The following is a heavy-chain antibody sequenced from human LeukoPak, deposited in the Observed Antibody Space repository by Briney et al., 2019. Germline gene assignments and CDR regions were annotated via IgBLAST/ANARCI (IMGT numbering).Heavy chain of an antibody. Sequence: GAAVTVSCEASVYTYTSYDINGVRPAPGQGGAWVGWMSPNSGHTGYAQKFQGRVTITRNTSISTAYMELSSLRSEDTAVYYCARMYSSIWTQYAFDIWGQGTMVTVSS. V-gene: IGHV1-8*01. CDR1: VYTYTSYD. J-gene: IGHJ3*02. CDR3: ARMYSSIWTQYAFDI. CDR2: MSPNSGHT. D-gene: IGHD6-13*01.